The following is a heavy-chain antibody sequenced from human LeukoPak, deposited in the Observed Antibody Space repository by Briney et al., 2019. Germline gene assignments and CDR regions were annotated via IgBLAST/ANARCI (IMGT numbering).Heavy chain of an antibody. CDR3: ARLLITMVPGGYYSYTDV. CDR2: INHSGST. Sequence: SETLSLTCAVYGGSFRGNYWSWIRQPPGKGLEWVGEINHSGSTNYNPSLRSRGTISVDTSKNHLSLNLSSVTAADTAMYYCARLLITMVPGGYYSYTDVWGKGTTVTISS. V-gene: IGHV4-34*01. D-gene: IGHD3-10*01. CDR1: GGSFRGNY. J-gene: IGHJ6*03.